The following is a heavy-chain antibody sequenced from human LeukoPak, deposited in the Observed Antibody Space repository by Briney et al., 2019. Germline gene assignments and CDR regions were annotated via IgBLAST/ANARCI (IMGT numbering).Heavy chain of an antibody. CDR1: GYTFTYRY. D-gene: IGHD3-10*01. Sequence: ASVTVSCKASGYTFTYRYLHWVRQAPGQALEWMGWITPFNGNTNYAQKFQDRVTITRDRSMSTAYMELSSLRSEDTAMYYCASDITMVRGATIDYWGQGTLVTVSS. V-gene: IGHV1-45*02. CDR3: ASDITMVRGATIDY. CDR2: ITPFNGNT. J-gene: IGHJ4*02.